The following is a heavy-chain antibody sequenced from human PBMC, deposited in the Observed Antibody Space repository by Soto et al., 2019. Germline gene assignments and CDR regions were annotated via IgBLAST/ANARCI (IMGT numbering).Heavy chain of an antibody. CDR2: INHSGST. CDR1: GGSFSGYY. CDR3: ARDGRLAGY. Sequence: ETLSLTCAVYGGSFSGYYWSWIRQPPGKGLEWIGEINHSGSTNYNPSLKSRVTISVDTSKNQFSLKLSSVTAADTAVYYCARDGRLAGYWGQGTLVTVSS. V-gene: IGHV4-34*01. J-gene: IGHJ4*02. D-gene: IGHD1-26*01.